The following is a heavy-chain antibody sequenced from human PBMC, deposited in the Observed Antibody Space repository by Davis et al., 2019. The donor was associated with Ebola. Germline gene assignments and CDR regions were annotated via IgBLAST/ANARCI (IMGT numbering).Heavy chain of an antibody. CDR3: ARSDFWSGYSR. J-gene: IGHJ4*02. CDR1: GFTFSSYA. D-gene: IGHD3-3*01. CDR2: INHSGST. Sequence: ESLKISCAASGFTFSSYAMSWVRQPPGKGLEWIGEINHSGSTNYNPSLKSRVTISVDTSKNQFSLKLSSVTAADTAVYYCARSDFWSGYSRWGQGTLVTVSS. V-gene: IGHV4-34*01.